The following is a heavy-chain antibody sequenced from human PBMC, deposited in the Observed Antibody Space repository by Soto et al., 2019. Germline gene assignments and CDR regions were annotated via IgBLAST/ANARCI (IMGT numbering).Heavy chain of an antibody. CDR3: ASTTVVAATFDF. D-gene: IGHD2-15*01. Sequence: LRLSFGASGFAFRSYNMNWVRQAPGKGLEWVASISSGSSNIYYADSVKGRFTISRDNAKNSLYLQMDSLRAEDSAVYYCASTTVVAATFDFWGQGTLVTVSS. CDR1: GFAFRSYN. J-gene: IGHJ4*02. V-gene: IGHV3-21*01. CDR2: ISSGSSNI.